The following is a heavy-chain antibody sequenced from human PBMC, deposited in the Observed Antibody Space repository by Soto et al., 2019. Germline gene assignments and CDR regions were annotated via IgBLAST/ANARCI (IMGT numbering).Heavy chain of an antibody. CDR2: IDPSDSYT. Sequence: PGESLKISCKGSGYSFTSYWISWVRQMPGKGLEWMGRIDPSDSYTNYSPSFQGHVTISADKSISTAYLQWSSLKASDTAMYYCVAIISSADPYYHYVMDVCGQGSTVIGSS. D-gene: IGHD6-13*01. CDR1: GYSFTSYW. CDR3: VAIISSADPYYHYVMDV. V-gene: IGHV5-10-1*01. J-gene: IGHJ6*02.